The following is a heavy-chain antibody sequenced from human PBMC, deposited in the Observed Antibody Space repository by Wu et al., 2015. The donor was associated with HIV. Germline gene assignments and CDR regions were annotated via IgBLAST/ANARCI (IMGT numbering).Heavy chain of an antibody. V-gene: IGHV1-2*02. CDR3: TKDYGIVGSTLPEYFQH. CDR1: GYTFTDNY. D-gene: IGHD1-26*01. CDR2: INPNSGGS. Sequence: VQLMQSGAEVKKPGASVKVSCKTSGYTFTDNYIHWVRQAPGQGLEWMGWINPNSGGSKSPQKFQGRVTMTRDTSVSTVYLELTRLKFDDTAIYYCTKDYGIVGSTLPEYFQHWAGHPGHRLL. J-gene: IGHJ1*01.